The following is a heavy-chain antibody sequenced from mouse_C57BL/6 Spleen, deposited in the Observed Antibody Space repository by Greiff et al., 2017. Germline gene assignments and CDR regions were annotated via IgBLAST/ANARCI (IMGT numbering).Heavy chain of an antibody. CDR3: TREVVTKAMDY. Sequence: VQRVESGAELVRPGASVTLSCKASGYTFTDYEMHWVKQTPVHGLEWIGAIDPETGGTAYNQKFKGKAILTADKSSSTAYMELRSLTSEDSAVYYCTREVVTKAMDYWGQGTSVTVSS. V-gene: IGHV1-15*01. D-gene: IGHD2-3*01. CDR2: IDPETGGT. J-gene: IGHJ4*01. CDR1: GYTFTDYE.